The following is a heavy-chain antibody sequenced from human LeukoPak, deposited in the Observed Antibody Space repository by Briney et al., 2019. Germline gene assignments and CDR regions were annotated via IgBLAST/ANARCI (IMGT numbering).Heavy chain of an antibody. Sequence: GGSLRLSCAASGFTFSSYSMNWVRQAPGKGLEWVSYISSSSSTIYYADSVKGRFTISRDNAKNSLYLQMNSLRAEDTAVYYCARAKGDVDTARHDAFDIWGQGTMVTVSS. CDR3: ARAKGDVDTARHDAFDI. CDR2: ISSSSSTI. J-gene: IGHJ3*02. CDR1: GFTFSSYS. D-gene: IGHD5-18*01. V-gene: IGHV3-48*01.